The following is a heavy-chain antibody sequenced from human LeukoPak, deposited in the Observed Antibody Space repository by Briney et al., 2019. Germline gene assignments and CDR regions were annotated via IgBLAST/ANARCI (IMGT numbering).Heavy chain of an antibody. Sequence: GGSLRLPCAASGFTFSSYAMSWVRQAPGKGLEWVSAISGSGGSTYYADSVKGRFTISRDNSKNTLYLQMNSLRAEDTAVYYCAKVGYCSGGSCYYPPSDFDYWGQGTLVTVSS. CDR2: ISGSGGST. CDR1: GFTFSSYA. V-gene: IGHV3-23*01. D-gene: IGHD2-15*01. J-gene: IGHJ4*02. CDR3: AKVGYCSGGSCYYPPSDFDY.